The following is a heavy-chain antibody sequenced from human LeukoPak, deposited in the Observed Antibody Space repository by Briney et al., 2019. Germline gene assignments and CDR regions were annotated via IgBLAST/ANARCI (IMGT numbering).Heavy chain of an antibody. CDR3: AKPRDIDSWAFDV. V-gene: IGHV3-74*01. Sequence: GGSLRLSCAASGFTVSSYWMHWVRQAPGKGLVWVSRINRDGRTISYAGSVKGRFTISRDNAKNTLYLQMNSLRTEDTAVFYCAKPRDIDSWAFDVWGQGTMVTVSS. D-gene: IGHD2-15*01. CDR1: GFTVSSYW. CDR2: INRDGRTI. J-gene: IGHJ3*01.